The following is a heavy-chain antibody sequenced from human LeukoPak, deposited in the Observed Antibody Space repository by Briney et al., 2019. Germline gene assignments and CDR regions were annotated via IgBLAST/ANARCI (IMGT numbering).Heavy chain of an antibody. V-gene: IGHV1-2*02. Sequence: ASVKVSCTASGYTFTGYYMHWVRQAPGQGLEWMGWINPNSGGTNYAQKFQGRVTMTRDTSTSTVYMELSSLRSEDTAVYYCAREYYDILTGFTYYYGMDVWGQGTTVTVSS. CDR1: GYTFTGYY. CDR3: AREYYDILTGFTYYYGMDV. CDR2: INPNSGGT. D-gene: IGHD3-9*01. J-gene: IGHJ6*02.